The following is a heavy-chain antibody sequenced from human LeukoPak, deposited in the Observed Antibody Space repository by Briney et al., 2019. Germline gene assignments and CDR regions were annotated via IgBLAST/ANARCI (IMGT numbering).Heavy chain of an antibody. D-gene: IGHD4-11*01. CDR1: GFIFSNYG. Sequence: GGSLRLSCAASGFIFSNYGMNWVRQAPGKGLEWVSVLYSGGSAYYADSVKGRFTISRDSSKNTLYLQMSSLRAEDTAVYFCARGGRDYSNYWFDPWGQGILVTVSS. V-gene: IGHV3-53*01. CDR2: LYSGGSA. J-gene: IGHJ5*02. CDR3: ARGGRDYSNYWFDP.